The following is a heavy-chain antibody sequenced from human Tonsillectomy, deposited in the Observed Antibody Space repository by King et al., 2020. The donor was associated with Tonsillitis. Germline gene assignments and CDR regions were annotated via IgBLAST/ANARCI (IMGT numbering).Heavy chain of an antibody. D-gene: IGHD3-10*01. J-gene: IGHJ3*02. CDR2: IYTSGST. CDR3: ARRSRGSGAFDI. CDR1: GGSISSGSYY. V-gene: IGHV4-61*02. Sequence: QLQESGPGLVKPSQTLSLTCTVSGGSISSGSYYWSWIRQPAGKGLEWIGRIYTSGSTNYNPSLKSRVTISEDTSKNQFSLKLSSVTAADTAVYYCARRSRGSGAFDIWGQGTMVTVSS.